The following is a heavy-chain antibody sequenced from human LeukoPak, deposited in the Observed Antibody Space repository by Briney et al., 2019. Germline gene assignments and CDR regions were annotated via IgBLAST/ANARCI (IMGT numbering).Heavy chain of an antibody. V-gene: IGHV1-18*01. CDR2: ISAYNGNT. J-gene: IGHJ5*02. D-gene: IGHD3-3*01. CDR3: ARSPRYDFWSGYRPYNWFDP. Sequence: ASVKVSCKASGYTFTSYGISWVRQAPGQGLEWMGWISAYNGNTNYAQKLQGRVTMTTDTSTSTAYMELRSLRFDDTAVYYCARSPRYDFWSGYRPYNWFDPWGQGTLVTVSS. CDR1: GYTFTSYG.